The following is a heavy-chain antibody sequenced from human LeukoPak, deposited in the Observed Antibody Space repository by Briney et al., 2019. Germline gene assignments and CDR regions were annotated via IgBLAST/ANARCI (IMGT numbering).Heavy chain of an antibody. CDR1: GFAFDSEA. CDR3: ARGYDIPYYYYYGMDV. CDR2: ISPGGGTT. D-gene: IGHD3-9*01. V-gene: IGHV3-23*01. Sequence: GGSLRLSCAVSGFAFDSEAMSWVRQSPARGLEWVASISPGGGTTYYADSVKGRFTISRDNSRNTLSLQISSLRAEDTAVYYCARGYDIPYYYYYGMDVWGQGTTVTVSS. J-gene: IGHJ6*02.